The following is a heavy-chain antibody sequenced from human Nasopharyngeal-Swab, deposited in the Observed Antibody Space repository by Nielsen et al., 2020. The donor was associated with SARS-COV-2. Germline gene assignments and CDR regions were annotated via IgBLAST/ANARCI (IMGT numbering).Heavy chain of an antibody. D-gene: IGHD6-19*01. CDR3: ARDRRQWLVRGYYYYGMDV. Sequence: ASVKVSCKASGYTFTSYGISWVRQAPGQGLEWIGWISAYNGNTNYAQKLQGRVTMTTDTSTSTAYMELRSLRSDDTAVYYCARDRRQWLVRGYYYYGMDVWGQGTTVTVSS. CDR1: GYTFTSYG. CDR2: ISAYNGNT. J-gene: IGHJ6*02. V-gene: IGHV1-18*01.